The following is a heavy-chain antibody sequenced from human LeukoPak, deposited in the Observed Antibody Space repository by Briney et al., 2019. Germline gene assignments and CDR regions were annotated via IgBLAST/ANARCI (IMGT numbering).Heavy chain of an antibody. J-gene: IGHJ4*02. V-gene: IGHV4-4*07. CDR1: GGSISSYY. D-gene: IGHD3-16*01. Sequence: PSETLSLTCTVSGGSISSYYWSWIRQPAGKGLDWIGRIYPSGSTGYNPSLRSRATMSRDTSKSQFSLKLTSVTAADTAVYYCARLSPDGGGGTYFDYWGQGTLVTVSS. CDR2: IYPSGST. CDR3: ARLSPDGGGGTYFDY.